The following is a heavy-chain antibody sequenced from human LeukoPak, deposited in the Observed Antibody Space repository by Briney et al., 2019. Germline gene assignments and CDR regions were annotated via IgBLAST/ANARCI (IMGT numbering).Heavy chain of an antibody. Sequence: PGGSLRLSCAASGFTFNSYEMNWVRQAPGKGLEWVSYISSSGSTRYYADSVNGRFTISRDNSRNTLYLQMSSLRPEDTAVYYCGKHDSSYSGNWGQGTLVTVSS. CDR2: ISSSGSTR. D-gene: IGHD3-22*01. CDR3: GKHDSSYSGN. J-gene: IGHJ4*02. V-gene: IGHV3-48*03. CDR1: GFTFNSYE.